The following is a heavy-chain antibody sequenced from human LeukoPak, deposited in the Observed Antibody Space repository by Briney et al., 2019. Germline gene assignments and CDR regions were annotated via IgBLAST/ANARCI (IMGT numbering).Heavy chain of an antibody. CDR3: ARGEDWFDP. J-gene: IGHJ5*02. CDR2: INHSGST. CDR1: GGSFSGYY. V-gene: IGHV4-34*01. Sequence: LETLSLTCAVYGGSFSGYYWSWIRQPPGKGLEWIGEINHSGSTNYNPSLKSRVTISVDTSKNQFSLKLSSVTAADTAVYYCARGEDWFDPWGQGTLVTVSS.